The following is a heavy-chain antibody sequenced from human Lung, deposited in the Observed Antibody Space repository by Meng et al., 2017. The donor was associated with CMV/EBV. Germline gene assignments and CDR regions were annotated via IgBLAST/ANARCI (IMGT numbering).Heavy chain of an antibody. CDR3: ARDPTVAAAGSNYFDS. Sequence: SXXVSXXTSGDTFGYFAISWVRQAPGQGLEWMGGIIPLLTVKNYAQNFQGRVTISADKSTATVYLELTGLRPDDTAVYFCARDPTVAAAGSNYFDSWGQETLVTVSS. D-gene: IGHD6-25*01. V-gene: IGHV1-69*10. J-gene: IGHJ4*02. CDR2: IIPLLTVK. CDR1: GDTFGYFA.